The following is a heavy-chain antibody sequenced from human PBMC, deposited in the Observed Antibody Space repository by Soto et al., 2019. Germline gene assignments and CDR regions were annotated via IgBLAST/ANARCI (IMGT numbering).Heavy chain of an antibody. CDR3: ARDKRDLRFLAWSSSFDY. D-gene: IGHD3-3*01. CDR2: ISYDGSNK. J-gene: IGHJ4*02. Sequence: GGSLRLPCVVSGFPFSSYAMHWVRQAPGKGLERVAVISYDGSNKYYADSVKGRFTLSRDNSKHPLYLQLHSLRAEDTAVYYCARDKRDLRFLAWSSSFDYWGQGTLVTVSS. V-gene: IGHV3-30-3*01. CDR1: GFPFSSYA.